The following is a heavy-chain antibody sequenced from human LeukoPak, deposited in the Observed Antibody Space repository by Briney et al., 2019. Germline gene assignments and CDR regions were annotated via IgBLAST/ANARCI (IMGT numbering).Heavy chain of an antibody. CDR2: IYYSGST. J-gene: IGHJ6*02. V-gene: IGHV4-59*08. D-gene: IGHD3-10*01. CDR1: GGSISSYY. Sequence: PSETLSLTCTVSGGSISSYYWSWIRQPPGKGLEWIGYIYYSGSTNYNPSLKGRVTISVDTSKNQFSLKLSSVTAADTAVYYCARQGRDGSGSYYQYYYYYGMDVWGQGTTVTVSS. CDR3: ARQGRDGSGSYYQYYYYYGMDV.